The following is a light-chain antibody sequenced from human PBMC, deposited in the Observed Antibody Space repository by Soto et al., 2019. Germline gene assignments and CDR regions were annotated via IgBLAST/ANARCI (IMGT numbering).Light chain of an antibody. CDR2: KAS. J-gene: IGKJ1*01. Sequence: DIQMTQSPSTLSASVGDKVTITCRASQSMSSLLAWYQQKPGKAPKLLIYKASILESGVPSRFSGSGSGTEFTLTISSLQPDDFATYYCQQYQSYSHFGQGTKVEIK. V-gene: IGKV1-5*03. CDR3: QQYQSYSH. CDR1: QSMSSL.